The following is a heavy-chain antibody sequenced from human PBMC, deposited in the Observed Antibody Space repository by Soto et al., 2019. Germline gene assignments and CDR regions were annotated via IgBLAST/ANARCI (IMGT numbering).Heavy chain of an antibody. J-gene: IGHJ4*02. CDR2: ISGSGGST. CDR1: GFTFSSYA. Sequence: EVQLLESGGGLVQPGGSLRLSCAASGFTFSSYAMSWVRQAPGKGLEWVSAISGSGGSTYYADSVKGRFTIYRDNSKNTLYLQMNSLRAEDTAVYYCAKVGYSSGWYGYWGQGTLVTVSS. CDR3: AKVGYSSGWYGY. D-gene: IGHD6-19*01. V-gene: IGHV3-23*01.